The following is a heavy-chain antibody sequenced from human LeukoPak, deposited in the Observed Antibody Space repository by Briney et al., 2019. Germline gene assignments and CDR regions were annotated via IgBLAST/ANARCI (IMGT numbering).Heavy chain of an antibody. Sequence: GGSLRLSCAASGFTFSSYGMHWVRQAPGKGLEWVAFIRYDGSNKYYADSVKGRFTISRDNAKNSLYLQMNSLRAEDTAVYYCARTNSGYDFYYYYYYMDVWGKGTTVTISS. J-gene: IGHJ6*03. CDR2: IRYDGSNK. V-gene: IGHV3-30*02. D-gene: IGHD5-12*01. CDR1: GFTFSSYG. CDR3: ARTNSGYDFYYYYYYMDV.